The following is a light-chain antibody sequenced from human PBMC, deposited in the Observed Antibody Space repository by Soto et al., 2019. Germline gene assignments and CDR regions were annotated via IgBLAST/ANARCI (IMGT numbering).Light chain of an antibody. Sequence: QSALTQPASVSASPGQSITISCTGTSSDVGGYNYVSWYQHHPGKAPKLIIYDVSYRPSGVSNRFSGSKSGNTASLTISGLQAEDEADYYCNSFTTSTRYVFGTGTKLTVL. CDR1: SSDVGGYNY. CDR2: DVS. CDR3: NSFTTSTRYV. V-gene: IGLV2-14*03. J-gene: IGLJ1*01.